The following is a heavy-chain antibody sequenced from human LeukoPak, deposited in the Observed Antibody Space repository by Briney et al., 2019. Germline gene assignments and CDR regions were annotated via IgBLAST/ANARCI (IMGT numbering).Heavy chain of an antibody. V-gene: IGHV4-61*01. CDR1: GDSVSSGSYY. Sequence: PSETLSLTCSVSGDSVSSGSYYWSWIRQPPGKGLEWIGYIYNSGTTNYNPSLKSRVTILVDTSKNQFSLNRSSVTAADTAVYYCARDPRASPVNFDCWGQGTLVTVSS. CDR2: IYNSGTT. D-gene: IGHD4-17*01. J-gene: IGHJ4*02. CDR3: ARDPRASPVNFDC.